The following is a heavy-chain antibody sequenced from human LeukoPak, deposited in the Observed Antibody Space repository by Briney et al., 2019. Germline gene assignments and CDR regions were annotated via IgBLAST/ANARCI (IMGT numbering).Heavy chain of an antibody. V-gene: IGHV3-30*18. Sequence: GGSLRLSCAASGFTFNNYGMHWVRQAPGKGLERVAVISYDGRNKHYPDSVKGRFTISRDISTDTLWLQMDSLRTEDTAVYYCAKGPLRGTAAAIDYWGQGTLVTVSS. CDR2: ISYDGRNK. J-gene: IGHJ4*02. D-gene: IGHD2-2*01. CDR3: AKGPLRGTAAAIDY. CDR1: GFTFNNYG.